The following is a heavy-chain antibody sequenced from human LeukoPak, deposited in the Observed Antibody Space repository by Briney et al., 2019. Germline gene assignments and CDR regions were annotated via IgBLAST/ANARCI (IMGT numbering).Heavy chain of an antibody. Sequence: GGSLRLSCAASGFTFLSYGMHWVRQAPGKGLEWVSLIWYDGSNKYYADSVKGRFTISRDNSQNTLSLQMNSLRAEDTAVYYCAKTRPGKPFEFDIWGQGTMVTVSS. CDR1: GFTFLSYG. D-gene: IGHD1-1*01. J-gene: IGHJ3*02. CDR3: AKTRPGKPFEFDI. CDR2: IWYDGSNK. V-gene: IGHV3-33*06.